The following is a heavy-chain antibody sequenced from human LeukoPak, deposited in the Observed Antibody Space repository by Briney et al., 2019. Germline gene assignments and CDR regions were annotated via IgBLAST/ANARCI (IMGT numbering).Heavy chain of an antibody. CDR2: IIPILGIA. CDR3: ASPGGSYYGTHFDY. J-gene: IGHJ4*02. CDR1: GGTFSSYA. Sequence: SVKVSCKASGGTFSSYAISWVRQAPGRGLEWMGRIIPILGIANYAQKFQGRVTITADKSTSTAYMELSSLRSEDTAVYYCASPGGSYYGTHFDYWGQGTLVTVSS. V-gene: IGHV1-69*04. D-gene: IGHD3-16*01.